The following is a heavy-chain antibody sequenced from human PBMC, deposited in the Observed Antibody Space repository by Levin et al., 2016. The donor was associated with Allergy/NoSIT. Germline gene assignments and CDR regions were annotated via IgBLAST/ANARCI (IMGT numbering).Heavy chain of an antibody. CDR3: ARGHYDSSDYSPYWFDP. D-gene: IGHD3-22*01. Sequence: VRQAPGKGLEWVSYISSASSSIYYAHSVKGRFTISRDNAKNSLYLQMNSLRDEDTAVYYCARGHYDSSDYSPYWFDPWGQGTLVTVSS. CDR2: ISSASSSI. J-gene: IGHJ5*02. V-gene: IGHV3-48*02.